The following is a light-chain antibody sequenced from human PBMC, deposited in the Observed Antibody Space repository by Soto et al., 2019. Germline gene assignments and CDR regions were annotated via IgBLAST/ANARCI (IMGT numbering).Light chain of an antibody. V-gene: IGKV1-5*01. Sequence: DIQMTHSPSTLSSSLVDTVTFTCRASQSVSGWLAWYQQKPGEAPKLLIYDASALPRGVPSRFSGSGSGTKFTLTTPSLQPDDFATYYCQQYETFSGTFGPGTKVDIK. CDR1: QSVSGW. J-gene: IGKJ1*01. CDR3: QQYETFSGT. CDR2: DAS.